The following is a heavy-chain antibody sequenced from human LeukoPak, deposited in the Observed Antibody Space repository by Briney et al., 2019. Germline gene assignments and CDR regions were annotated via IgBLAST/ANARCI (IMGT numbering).Heavy chain of an antibody. CDR3: ARSTMMMGYNPIAEYFQH. D-gene: IGHD5-24*01. CDR2: IYYSGST. J-gene: IGHJ1*01. CDR1: GGSISSSSYY. Sequence: PSETLPLTCTVSGGSISSSSYYWGWIRQPPGKGLEWIGSIYYSGSTYYNPSLKSRVTISVDTSKNQFSLKLSSVTAADTAVYYCARSTMMMGYNPIAEYFQHWGQGTLVTVSS. V-gene: IGHV4-39*07.